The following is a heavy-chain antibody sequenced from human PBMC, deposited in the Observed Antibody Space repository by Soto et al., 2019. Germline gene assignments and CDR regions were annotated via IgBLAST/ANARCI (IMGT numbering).Heavy chain of an antibody. CDR3: ARSGYYGFVY. J-gene: IGHJ4*02. Sequence: SETLSLTCTVSGASTSRSYWSWIRQPAGKGLEWIGRISTSGSTNYNPSLKSRVTMSQDTSKNQFSLKLASVTAADTAVYYCARSGYYGFVYWGQGALVPVS. CDR1: GASTSRSY. D-gene: IGHD3-10*01. CDR2: ISTSGST. V-gene: IGHV4-4*07.